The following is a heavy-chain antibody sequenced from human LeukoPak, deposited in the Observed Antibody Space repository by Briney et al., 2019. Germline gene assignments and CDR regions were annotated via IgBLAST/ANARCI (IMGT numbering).Heavy chain of an antibody. CDR3: ATARGIDSSSWPTWIY. V-gene: IGHV1-24*01. CDR2: FDPEDGET. Sequence: ASVEVSCKVSGYTLTELSMHWVRQAPGKGLEWMGGFDPEDGETIYARKFQGRVTMTEDTSTDTAYMELSSLRSEDTAVYYCATARGIDSSSWPTWIYWGQGTLVTVSS. D-gene: IGHD6-13*01. CDR1: GYTLTELS. J-gene: IGHJ4*02.